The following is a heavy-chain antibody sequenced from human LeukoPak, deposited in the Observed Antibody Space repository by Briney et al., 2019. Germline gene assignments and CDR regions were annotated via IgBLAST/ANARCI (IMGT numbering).Heavy chain of an antibody. CDR1: GGSISSYY. CDR2: IYYSGST. Sequence: SETLSLTCTVSGGSISSYYWSWIRQPPGKGLEWIGYIYYSGSTNYNPSLKSRVTISVDTPKNQFSLKLSSVTAADTAVYYCARVRAGYFDPYYFDYWGQGTLVTVSS. V-gene: IGHV4-59*01. D-gene: IGHD3-9*01. CDR3: ARVRAGYFDPYYFDY. J-gene: IGHJ4*02.